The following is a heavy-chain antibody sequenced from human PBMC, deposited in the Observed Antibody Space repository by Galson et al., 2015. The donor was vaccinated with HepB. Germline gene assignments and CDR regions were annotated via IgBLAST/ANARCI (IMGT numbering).Heavy chain of an antibody. CDR3: ARLVGYGSGSYGGNYYYGMDV. CDR2: ISGSGGST. J-gene: IGHJ6*02. Sequence: SLRLSCAASGFTFSSYAMSWVRQAPGKGLEWVSAISGSGGSTYYADSVKGRFTISRDNSKNTLYLQMNSLRAEDTAVYYCARLVGYGSGSYGGNYYYGMDVWGQGTTVTVSS. CDR1: GFTFSSYA. D-gene: IGHD3-10*01. V-gene: IGHV3-23*01.